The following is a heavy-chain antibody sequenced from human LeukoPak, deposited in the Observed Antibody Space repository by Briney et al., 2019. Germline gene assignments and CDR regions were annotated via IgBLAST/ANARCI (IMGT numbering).Heavy chain of an antibody. Sequence: SETLSLTCTVSGGSISSSSYYWGWIRQPPGKGLEWIGSIYYSGSAYYNPSLKSRVTISIDTSKNQFSLKLSSVAAADTAVYYCAKKQQVVLVDSWGQGTLVTVSS. J-gene: IGHJ4*02. V-gene: IGHV4-39*07. CDR3: AKKQQVVLVDS. CDR1: GGSISSSSYY. CDR2: IYYSGSA. D-gene: IGHD6-13*01.